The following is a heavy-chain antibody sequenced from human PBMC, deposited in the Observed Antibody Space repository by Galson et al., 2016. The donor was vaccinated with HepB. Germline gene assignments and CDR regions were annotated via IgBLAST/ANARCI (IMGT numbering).Heavy chain of an antibody. J-gene: IGHJ6*04. CDR2: ISRSGDST. D-gene: IGHD1-26*01. Sequence: SLRLSCAASGFTFSNYGMTWVRQAPGEGLEVVSSISRSGDSTDYADSVKGRSTISRDNSKDTLFLQMNSLTADDTAIYYCVQGRTAPAVWGKGTTVTGSS. V-gene: IGHV3-23*01. CDR1: GFTFSNYG. CDR3: VQGRTAPAV.